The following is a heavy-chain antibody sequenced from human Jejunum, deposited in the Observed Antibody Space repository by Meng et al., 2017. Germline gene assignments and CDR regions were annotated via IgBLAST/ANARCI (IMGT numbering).Heavy chain of an antibody. V-gene: IGHV4-61*02. J-gene: IGHJ4*02. Sequence: SEPLSPPCTVSGYSITSGNYYWTWIRQPAGKGLEWIGRIYIGGTTNYHPSLRSRVTISPDTSKNQISLRLTSVTAADTAVYYCVSGGSINGWIQFWGQGTLVTVSS. CDR2: IYIGGTT. CDR1: GYSITSGNYY. D-gene: IGHD6-19*01. CDR3: VSGGSINGWIQF.